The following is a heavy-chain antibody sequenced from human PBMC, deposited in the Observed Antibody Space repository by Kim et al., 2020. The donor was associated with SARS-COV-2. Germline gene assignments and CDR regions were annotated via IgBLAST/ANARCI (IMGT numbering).Heavy chain of an antibody. Sequence: SRVTISVDTSKNQFALKLSSVTAADTAVYYCARDRDIVVVPAANTYGMDVWGQGTTVTVSS. D-gene: IGHD2-2*01. J-gene: IGHJ6*02. CDR3: ARDRDIVVVPAANTYGMDV. V-gene: IGHV4-31*02.